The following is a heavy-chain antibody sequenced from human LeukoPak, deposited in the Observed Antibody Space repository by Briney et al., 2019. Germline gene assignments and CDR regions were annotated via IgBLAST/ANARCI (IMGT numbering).Heavy chain of an antibody. D-gene: IGHD5-24*01. J-gene: IGHJ4*02. CDR1: GYTFTGYY. Sequence: GASVKVSCKASGYTFTGYYMHWVRQAPGQGLEWMGWINPNSGGTNYAQKFQGRVTMTRDMSTSTVYMELSSLRSEDTAVYYCARDPVPRWLQSSHNFDYWGQGTLVTVSS. V-gene: IGHV1-2*02. CDR3: ARDPVPRWLQSSHNFDY. CDR2: INPNSGGT.